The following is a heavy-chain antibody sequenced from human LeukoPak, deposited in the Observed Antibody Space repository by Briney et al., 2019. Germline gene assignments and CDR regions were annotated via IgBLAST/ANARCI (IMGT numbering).Heavy chain of an antibody. J-gene: IGHJ5*02. CDR2: IIPIFGTA. D-gene: IGHD2-2*01. Sequence: GSSVKVSCKASGGTFSSYAISWVQQAPGQGLEWMGGIIPIFGTANFAQKFQGRVTITADESTSTAYMELSSLRSEDTAVYYCARDRGDPRVVPAAISWFDPWGQGTLVTVSS. CDR1: GGTFSSYA. CDR3: ARDRGDPRVVPAAISWFDP. V-gene: IGHV1-69*01.